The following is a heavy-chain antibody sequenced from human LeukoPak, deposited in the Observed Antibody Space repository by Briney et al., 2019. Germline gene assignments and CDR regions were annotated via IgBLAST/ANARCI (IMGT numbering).Heavy chain of an antibody. J-gene: IGHJ6*02. CDR3: ARGGGLDV. Sequence: PGGSLRLSCAASGFTFSSLWMGWLRQAPGKGQEWVANIKPDGSDTYYVDSVKGRFTISRDNAKNSLYLQMSNLRAEDTAVYFCARGGGLDVWGQGATVTVSS. CDR2: IKPDGSDT. D-gene: IGHD3-16*01. V-gene: IGHV3-7*03. CDR1: GFTFSSLW.